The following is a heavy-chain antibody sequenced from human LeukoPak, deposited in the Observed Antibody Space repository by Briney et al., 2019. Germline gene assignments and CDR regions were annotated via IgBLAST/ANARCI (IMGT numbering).Heavy chain of an antibody. Sequence: SETLSLTWAVYGGSFSGYYWSWIRQPPGKGLEWIGEINHSGSTNYNPSLKSRVTISVDTSKNQFSLKLSSVTAADTAVYYCARVQLWFDYWGQGTLVTVSS. J-gene: IGHJ5*01. CDR3: ARVQLWFDY. CDR1: GGSFSGYY. D-gene: IGHD5-18*01. V-gene: IGHV4-34*01. CDR2: INHSGST.